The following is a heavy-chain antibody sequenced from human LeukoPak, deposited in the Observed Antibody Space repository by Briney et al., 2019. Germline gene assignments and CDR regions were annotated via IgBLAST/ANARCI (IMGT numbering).Heavy chain of an antibody. V-gene: IGHV4-34*01. D-gene: IGHD4-23*01. CDR1: GGSFSGYY. Sequence: NPSETLSLTCAVYGGSFSGYYWSWIRQPPGKGLEWIGEINHSGSTNYNPSLKSRVTISVDTSKNQFSLKLSSVTAADTAVYYCARGLAVVTNSGEIWGQGTLVTVSS. CDR3: ARGLAVVTNSGEI. CDR2: INHSGST. J-gene: IGHJ4*02.